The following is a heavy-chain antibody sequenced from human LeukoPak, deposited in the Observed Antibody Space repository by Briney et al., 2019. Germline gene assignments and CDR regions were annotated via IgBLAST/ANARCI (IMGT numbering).Heavy chain of an antibody. J-gene: IGHJ4*02. CDR1: GFTFDRFA. CDR2: IGSNGRST. D-gene: IGHD6-19*01. CDR3: VNQISGWVY. V-gene: IGHV3-64D*06. Sequence: GGSLRLSCSASGFTFDRFAMLWVRQAPGKGLEYLSGIGSNGRSTHNADSVKGRFTISRDNSKNTLFLQMTSLRAEDTAVYYCVNQISGWVYWGQGTLVTVSS.